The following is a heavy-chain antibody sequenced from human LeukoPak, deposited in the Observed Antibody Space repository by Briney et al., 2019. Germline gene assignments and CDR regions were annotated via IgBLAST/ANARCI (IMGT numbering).Heavy chain of an antibody. J-gene: IGHJ4*02. D-gene: IGHD3-16*01. CDR1: GGSISSNNW. V-gene: IGHV4-4*02. Sequence: PSGTLSLTCDVSGGSISSNNWWNWVRPPPGKGLEWIGEIFYSGTTNYSPSLTGRVTISVDKSNNQFSLHLSSVTAADSAVYYCARGGGNYFDYWGQGTLVTVSS. CDR2: IFYSGTT. CDR3: ARGGGNYFDY.